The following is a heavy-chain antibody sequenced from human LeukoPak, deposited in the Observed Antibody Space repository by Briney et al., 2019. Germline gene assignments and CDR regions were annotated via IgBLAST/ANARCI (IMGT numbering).Heavy chain of an antibody. CDR3: ARESCTIFGVVNAPYYFYYMDV. CDR2: MNPNSGNT. D-gene: IGHD3-3*01. Sequence: ASVTVSCEASGYTFTSYDINWVRQAAGQGLEWMGWMNPNSGNTGYAQKFQGRVTMTRSTSISTAYMELGSLTSEDTAVYYCARESCTIFGVVNAPYYFYYMDVWGKGTTVTVTS. CDR1: GYTFTSYD. J-gene: IGHJ6*03. V-gene: IGHV1-8*01.